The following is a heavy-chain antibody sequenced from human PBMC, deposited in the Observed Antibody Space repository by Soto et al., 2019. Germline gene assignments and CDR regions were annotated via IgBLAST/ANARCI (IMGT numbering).Heavy chain of an antibody. V-gene: IGHV3-49*03. D-gene: IGHD2-2*01. CDR2: IRSKAYGETK. J-gene: IGHJ6*02. CDR3: TKYTYTSRYSYFGMDV. CDR1: GFTFGYYA. Sequence: PGGSLRLSCTGSGFTFGYYAISWSRQAPGKGLEWVGVIRSKAYGETKDYAASVKGRFTILRDDSKSIAYLQMNSLQSEDTGVYYCTKYTYTSRYSYFGMDVWGHGTTVTVSS.